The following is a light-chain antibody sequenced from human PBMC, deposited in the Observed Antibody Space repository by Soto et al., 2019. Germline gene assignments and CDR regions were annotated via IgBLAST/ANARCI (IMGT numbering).Light chain of an antibody. J-gene: IGKJ1*01. Sequence: DVVMTQSPLSLPVTLGQPASISCRSSQSLVYSDGNTYLNWFQQRPGQSPRRLIYKVSNRDSVVPDRFSGSGSGPDFTLKISRLEADDVGVYYCVQGTYWPWTFGQGTNVEIK. CDR3: VQGTYWPWT. CDR2: KVS. CDR1: QSLVYSDGNTY. V-gene: IGKV2-30*01.